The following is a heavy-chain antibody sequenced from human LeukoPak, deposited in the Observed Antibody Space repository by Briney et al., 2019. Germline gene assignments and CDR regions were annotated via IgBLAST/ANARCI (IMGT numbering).Heavy chain of an antibody. J-gene: IGHJ4*02. Sequence: PETLSLTCTVSGVSISIYYWSWIRQPPGKGLEWIGYIYNSGSTSYNPSLKSRATISADTSKNQFSLKLSSVTAADTAVYYCVRDRELNYWGQGTLVTVSS. CDR3: VRDRELNY. CDR1: GVSISIYY. CDR2: IYNSGST. V-gene: IGHV4-59*01. D-gene: IGHD1-7*01.